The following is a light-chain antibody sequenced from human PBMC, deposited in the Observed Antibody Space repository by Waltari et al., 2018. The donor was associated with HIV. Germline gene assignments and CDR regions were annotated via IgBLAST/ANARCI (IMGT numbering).Light chain of an antibody. CDR1: QSVSSN. V-gene: IGKV3-15*01. CDR3: QQYNSWPIT. Sequence: EKVTTQSPATLSVSPGERATLSCRASQSVSSNLAWYQQKPGQAPRLLIYDASTRATGIPGRFSGSGSGTEFTLTISSLQSEDFAVYYCQQYNSWPITFGQGTRLEIK. J-gene: IGKJ5*01. CDR2: DAS.